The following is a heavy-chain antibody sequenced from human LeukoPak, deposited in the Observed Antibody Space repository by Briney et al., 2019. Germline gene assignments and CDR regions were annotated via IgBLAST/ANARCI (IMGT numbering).Heavy chain of an antibody. Sequence: AGGSLRLSCAASGFTFSSYEMNWVRQAPGKELEWVSYISSSGSTIYYADSVKGRFTISRDNAKNSLYLQMNSLRAEDTAVYYCARSDTVTTFYWYFDLWGRGTLVTVSS. J-gene: IGHJ2*01. CDR3: ARSDTVTTFYWYFDL. CDR2: ISSSGSTI. V-gene: IGHV3-48*03. D-gene: IGHD4-17*01. CDR1: GFTFSSYE.